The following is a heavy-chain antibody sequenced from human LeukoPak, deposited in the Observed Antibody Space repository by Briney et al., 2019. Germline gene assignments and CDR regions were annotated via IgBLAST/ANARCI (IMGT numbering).Heavy chain of an antibody. V-gene: IGHV3-11*06. CDR3: ARAKVLLWFGIYYFDY. CDR2: ISSSSSYT. J-gene: IGHJ4*02. CDR1: GFTFSDYY. Sequence: GGSLRLSCAASGFTFSDYYMSWIRQAPGKGLEGVSYISSSSSYTNYADSVKGRFTISIDNAKNSLYLQMNSLTAEDTAVYYCARAKVLLWFGIYYFDYWAQGTLVTVSS. D-gene: IGHD3-10*01.